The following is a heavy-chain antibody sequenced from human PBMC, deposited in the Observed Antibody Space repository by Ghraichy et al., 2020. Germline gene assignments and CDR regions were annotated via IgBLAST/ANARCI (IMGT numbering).Heavy chain of an antibody. Sequence: SETLSLTCTVSGGSVSSGSYYWSWIRQPPGKGLEWIGYIYYSGSTNYNPSLKSRVTISVDTSKNQFSLKLSSVTAADPAVYYCARRRDGYNYDYWGQGTLVTVSS. J-gene: IGHJ4*02. CDR2: IYYSGST. V-gene: IGHV4-61*01. CDR1: GGSVSSGSYY. D-gene: IGHD5-24*01. CDR3: ARRRDGYNYDY.